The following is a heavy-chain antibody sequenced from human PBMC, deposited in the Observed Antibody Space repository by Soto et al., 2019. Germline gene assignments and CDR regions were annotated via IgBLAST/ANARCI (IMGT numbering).Heavy chain of an antibody. D-gene: IGHD3-16*01. CDR3: ARAYWHHVWGSIPAAFDP. J-gene: IGHJ5*02. CDR2: VSGTGGP. Sequence: QVQLQESGPGVVKPSETLSLTCTVSGTSMTNYHWNWVRQSAGGGLEWIGRVSGTGGPDYNPSLKSRVTVSLDWSETQFSLKLMSVTAADTAVYYCARAYWHHVWGSIPAAFDPWGQGTLVIVSS. CDR1: GTSMTNYH. V-gene: IGHV4-4*07.